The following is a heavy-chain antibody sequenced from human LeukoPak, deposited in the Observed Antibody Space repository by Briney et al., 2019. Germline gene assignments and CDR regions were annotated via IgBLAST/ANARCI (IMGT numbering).Heavy chain of an antibody. J-gene: IGHJ4*02. CDR3: ATSLYYYDSSGYCAY. CDR2: FDPEDGET. CDR1: GYTLTELP. Sequence: ASVKVSCKVSGYTLTELPVHWVRQAPGKGLECMGGFDPEDGETIYAQKFQGRVTMTEDTSTDTAYMELSSLRSEDTAVYYCATSLYYYDSSGYCAYWGPGTLVTVSS. V-gene: IGHV1-24*01. D-gene: IGHD3-22*01.